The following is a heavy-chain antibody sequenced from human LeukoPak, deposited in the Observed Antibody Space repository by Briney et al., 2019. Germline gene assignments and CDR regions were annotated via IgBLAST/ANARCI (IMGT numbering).Heavy chain of an antibody. CDR3: AKSGDYPPYYYYYYMDV. Sequence: GGSLRLSCAASGFTFSSYGMHWVRQAPGKGPDWVAFTRYDGKIKYYGDSVKGRFTISRDNSKNTLYLQVNSLGTEDTAVYYCAKSGDYPPYYYYYYMDVWGKGTTVTVSS. J-gene: IGHJ6*03. CDR1: GFTFSSYG. V-gene: IGHV3-30*02. CDR2: TRYDGKIK. D-gene: IGHD4-17*01.